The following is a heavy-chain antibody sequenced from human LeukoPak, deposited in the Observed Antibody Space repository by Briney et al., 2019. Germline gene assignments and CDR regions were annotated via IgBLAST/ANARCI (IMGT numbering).Heavy chain of an antibody. Sequence: VASVKVSCKVSGYTLTKLSMHWVRQAPGQGLEWMGWISAYNGNTNYAQKLQGRVTMTTDTSTSTAYMELRSLRSDDTAVYYCARADGYSSGWYVWWFDPWGQGTLVTVSS. V-gene: IGHV1-18*01. CDR1: GYTLTKLS. CDR3: ARADGYSSGWYVWWFDP. CDR2: ISAYNGNT. D-gene: IGHD6-19*01. J-gene: IGHJ5*02.